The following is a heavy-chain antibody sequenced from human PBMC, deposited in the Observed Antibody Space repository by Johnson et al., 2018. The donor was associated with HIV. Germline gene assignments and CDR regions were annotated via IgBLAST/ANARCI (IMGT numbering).Heavy chain of an antibody. J-gene: IGHJ3*02. Sequence: QVQLVESGGGVVQPGRSLRLSCAASGFTFSSYGMHWVRQAPGKRLEWVAVIWYDGSNKYYADSVKGRFTISRVNSKNTLYLQMNRLRAEDTAVYYCAREAYAAGAFDIWGQGTMVTVSS. CDR2: IWYDGSNK. V-gene: IGHV3-33*01. D-gene: IGHD3-16*01. CDR3: AREAYAAGAFDI. CDR1: GFTFSSYG.